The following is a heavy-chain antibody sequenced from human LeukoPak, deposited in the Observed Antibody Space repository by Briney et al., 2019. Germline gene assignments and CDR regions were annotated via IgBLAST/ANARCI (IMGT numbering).Heavy chain of an antibody. CDR1: GFTFRSYW. CDR2: IKSDGSST. CDR3: AKELGYSIGGYWYFHL. V-gene: IGHV3-74*01. Sequence: GGSLRLSCAASGFTFRSYWMHWVRQAPGKGLVWVSHIKSDGSSTNYADSVKGRFTISRDNAKNTLYLQMNSLRAEDTAVYYCAKELGYSIGGYWYFHLWGRGTLVTVSS. D-gene: IGHD2-15*01. J-gene: IGHJ2*01.